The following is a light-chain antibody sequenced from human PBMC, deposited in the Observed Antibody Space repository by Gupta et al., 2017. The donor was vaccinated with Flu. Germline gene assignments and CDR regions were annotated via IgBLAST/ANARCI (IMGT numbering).Light chain of an antibody. CDR1: NIGSKT. V-gene: IGLV3-21*02. CDR3: QVWDSSSDHVV. CDR2: DDS. J-gene: IGLJ2*01. Sequence: SYVLTHPPSVSVAPGQTARVTCGGNNIGSKTVHWYQQKPGQAPLMVVYDDSARPSGIPDRFSGSNSGNTATLIISRVEGGDEADDYCQVWDSSSDHVVFGGGTKLTVL.